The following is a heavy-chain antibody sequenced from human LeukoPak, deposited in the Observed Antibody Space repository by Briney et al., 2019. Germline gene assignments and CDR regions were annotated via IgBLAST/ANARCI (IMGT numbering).Heavy chain of an antibody. Sequence: GGSLRLSCAASGFTFSNYAMHWVRQAPGKGLEWVAVVSYDGRNKYSADSVKGRFTISRDNSKNTLYLQMNSVRAEDTAVYYCAREGTFGDYRASGDHWGQGALVTVSS. V-gene: IGHV3-30*04. CDR3: AREGTFGDYRASGDH. CDR2: VSYDGRNK. CDR1: GFTFSNYA. J-gene: IGHJ4*02. D-gene: IGHD2-21*02.